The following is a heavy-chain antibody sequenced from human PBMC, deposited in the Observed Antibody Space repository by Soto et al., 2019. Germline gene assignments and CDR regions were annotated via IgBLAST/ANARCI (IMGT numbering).Heavy chain of an antibody. D-gene: IGHD3-22*01. CDR2: IYYSGST. V-gene: IGHV4-31*03. CDR3: ARSRYYDSSGVDY. J-gene: IGHJ4*02. Sequence: QVQLQESGPGLVKPSQTLSLTCTVSGGSISSDGYYWSWIRQHPGKGLEWIGYIYYSGSTYYNPSLKSRVTISRDTSKNQFSLKLSSVTAADTAVYYCARSRYYDSSGVDYWGQGTLVTVSS. CDR1: GGSISSDGYY.